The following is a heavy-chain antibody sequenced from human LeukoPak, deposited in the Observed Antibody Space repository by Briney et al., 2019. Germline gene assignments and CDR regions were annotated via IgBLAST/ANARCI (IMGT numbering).Heavy chain of an antibody. Sequence: GGSLRLSCAASGFTVSSNYMSWVRQAPGKGLEWVSVTYSGGSTYYADSVKGRFTISRDNSKNTLYLQMNSLRAEDTAVYYCAREYRGEYYFAYWGQGTLVTVSS. J-gene: IGHJ4*02. CDR3: AREYRGEYYFAY. CDR1: GFTVSSNY. D-gene: IGHD3-10*01. CDR2: TYSGGST. V-gene: IGHV3-66*01.